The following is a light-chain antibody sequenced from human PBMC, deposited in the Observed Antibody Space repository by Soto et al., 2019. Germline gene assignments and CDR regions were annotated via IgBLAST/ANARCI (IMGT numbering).Light chain of an antibody. J-gene: IGKJ1*01. CDR1: QSISNW. CDR3: QQYSDNCT. CDR2: KAS. Sequence: DIQMTQSPSTLSASVGDRVTITCRASQSISNWLAWYQQTPGTAPNLLIYKASTLQSEVPSRFSGSGSGTEFALTISRLQSDDSATDYCQQYSDNCTFGQGTKVEIK. V-gene: IGKV1-5*03.